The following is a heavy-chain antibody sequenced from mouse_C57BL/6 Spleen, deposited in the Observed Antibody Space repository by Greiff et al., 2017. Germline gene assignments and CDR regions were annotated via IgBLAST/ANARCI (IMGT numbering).Heavy chain of an antibody. CDR1: GYTFTDYE. V-gene: IGHV1-15*01. Sequence: QVQLQQSGAELVRPGASVTLSCKASGYTFTDYEMHWVKQTPVHGLEWIGAIDPETGGTAYNQKFKGKAILTADKSSSTAYMELRSLTSEDSAVYCCTIYGNPSYAMDYWGQGTSVTVSS. CDR2: IDPETGGT. J-gene: IGHJ4*01. CDR3: TIYGNPSYAMDY. D-gene: IGHD2-1*01.